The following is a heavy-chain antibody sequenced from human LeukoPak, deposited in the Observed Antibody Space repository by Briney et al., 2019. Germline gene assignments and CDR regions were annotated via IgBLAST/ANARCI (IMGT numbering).Heavy chain of an antibody. J-gene: IGHJ4*02. CDR1: GGSISSYY. V-gene: IGHV4-59*12. CDR3: ARSSGWSPFDY. Sequence: PSETLSLTCTVSGGSISSYYWSWTRQPPGKGLEWIGYIYYSGSTNYNPSLKSRFTISVDTSKNQFSLKLSSVTAADTAVYYCARSSGWSPFDYWGQGTLVTVSS. D-gene: IGHD6-19*01. CDR2: IYYSGST.